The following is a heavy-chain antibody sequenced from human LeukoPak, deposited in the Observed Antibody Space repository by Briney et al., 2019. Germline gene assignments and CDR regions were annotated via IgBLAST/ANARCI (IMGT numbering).Heavy chain of an antibody. V-gene: IGHV3-21*01. Sequence: GGSLRLSCAASGFTFSSYSMNWVRQAPGKGLEWVSSISSSSSYIYYADSVKGRFTISRDNAKNSLYLQMNSLRAEDTAVYYCAREGAGSGSYPTYYFDYWGQGTLVTVSS. CDR1: GFTFSSYS. J-gene: IGHJ4*02. CDR3: AREGAGSGSYPTYYFDY. CDR2: ISSSSSYI. D-gene: IGHD3-10*01.